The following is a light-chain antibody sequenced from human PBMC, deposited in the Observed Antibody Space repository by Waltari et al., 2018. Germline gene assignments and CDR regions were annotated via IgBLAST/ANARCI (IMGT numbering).Light chain of an antibody. CDR1: QTFSSSY. CDR2: GAS. CDR3: QHYGTSPPLT. V-gene: IGKV3-20*01. Sequence: EIVLTQSPGTLSLSPGERATLSCKARQTFSSSYLAWYQQKPGQAPRLLIYGASTRAAGCPVRCSGSGSGTDFTLTISRLEPEDFAVYYCQHYGTSPPLTFGGGTKVEIK. J-gene: IGKJ4*01.